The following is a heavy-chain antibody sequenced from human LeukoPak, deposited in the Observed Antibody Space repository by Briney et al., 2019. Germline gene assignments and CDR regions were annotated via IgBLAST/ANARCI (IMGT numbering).Heavy chain of an antibody. J-gene: IGHJ4*02. V-gene: IGHV3-11*04. CDR3: AGILVAASGTNDY. CDR2: ISSSGSTI. D-gene: IGHD2-15*01. CDR1: GFTFSDYY. Sequence: PGGSLRLSCAASGFTFSDYYMSWIRQAPGKGLEWVSYISSSGSTIYYADSVKGRFTISRDNAKNSLYLQMNSLRAEDTAVYYCAGILVAASGTNDYWGQGTLVTVSS.